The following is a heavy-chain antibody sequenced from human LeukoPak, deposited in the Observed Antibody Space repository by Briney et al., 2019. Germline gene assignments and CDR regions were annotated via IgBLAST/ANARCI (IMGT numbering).Heavy chain of an antibody. CDR1: GYTFTGYY. Sequence: GASVKVSCKASGYTFTGYYIHCVRQAPGQGLEWMGIINPSGGSTSYAQKFQGRVTMTRDTSTSTVYMELSSLRSEDTAVYSCARGGNYYYGSSGYYWDHFDNWGQGTLVTVSP. J-gene: IGHJ4*02. V-gene: IGHV1-46*01. D-gene: IGHD3-22*01. CDR2: INPSGGST. CDR3: ARGGNYYYGSSGYYWDHFDN.